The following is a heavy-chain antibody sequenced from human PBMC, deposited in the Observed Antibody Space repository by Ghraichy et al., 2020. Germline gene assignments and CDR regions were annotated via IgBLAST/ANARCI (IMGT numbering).Heavy chain of an antibody. J-gene: IGHJ4*02. Sequence: GGSLRLSCAASGFTFSDSALHWVRQASGKGLEWVGRIRSKANSHATAYAASVTGRFTISRDDLKNTAYLEMSSLKTEDTAVYYCTKSVAARPVSGTSYYFDYWGQGTLVTVAS. V-gene: IGHV3-73*01. CDR2: IRSKANSHAT. D-gene: IGHD6-19*01. CDR3: TKSVAARPVSGTSYYFDY. CDR1: GFTFSDSA.